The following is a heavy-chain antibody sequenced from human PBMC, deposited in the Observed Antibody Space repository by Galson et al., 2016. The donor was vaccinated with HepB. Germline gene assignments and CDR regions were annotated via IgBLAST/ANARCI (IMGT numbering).Heavy chain of an antibody. D-gene: IGHD2-21*02. CDR2: SNSDGTSA. CDR3: ARVGGVFYPSFDH. CDR1: GFTFSSSW. J-gene: IGHJ4*02. V-gene: IGHV3-74*01. Sequence: SLRLSCAASGFTFSSSWMHWVRQAPGKGLMWVSRSNSDGTSATYADSVRGRFTVSRDNAKNTLFLGMNNLRAEDTAVYYCARVGGVFYPSFDHWGQGTLVTVSS.